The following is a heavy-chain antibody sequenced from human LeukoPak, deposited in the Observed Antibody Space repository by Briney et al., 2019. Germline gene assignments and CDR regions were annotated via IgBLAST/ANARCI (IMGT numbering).Heavy chain of an antibody. CDR1: GDSVSSKSAA. CDR2: TFFRSKWKN. V-gene: IGHV6-1*01. D-gene: IGHD4-17*01. CDR3: GRFSYGDYPG. Sequence: SQTLSLTCAISGDSVSSKSAAWNWIRQSPSRGLEWLGRTFFRSKWKNDYALSVKSRITINPDTYKNQFSRQLTSVTHEHTAVYYWGRFSYGDYPGWGQGTLVPV. J-gene: IGHJ4*02.